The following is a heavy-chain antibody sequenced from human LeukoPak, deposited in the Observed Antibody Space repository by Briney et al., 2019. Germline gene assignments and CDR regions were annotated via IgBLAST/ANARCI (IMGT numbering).Heavy chain of an antibody. D-gene: IGHD6-19*01. CDR3: ARPQENIGWTTAFDI. V-gene: IGHV3-23*01. J-gene: IGHJ3*02. Sequence: GGSLRLSCAASGFTFSSYAMSWVRQAPGKGLEWVSAISGSGGSTYYADSVKGRFTISRDNSKNTLYLQMNSVRAEDTAVYYCARPQENIGWTTAFDIWGQGTMVTVSS. CDR1: GFTFSSYA. CDR2: ISGSGGST.